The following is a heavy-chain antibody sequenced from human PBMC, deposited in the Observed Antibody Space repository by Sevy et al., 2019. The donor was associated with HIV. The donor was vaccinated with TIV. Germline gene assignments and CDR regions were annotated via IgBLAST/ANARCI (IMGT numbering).Heavy chain of an antibody. Sequence: GGSLRLSCAASGFTLSDYYMSWIRQAPGKGLEWVSYISSSSSYTNYADSVKGRFTISRDNAKNSLYLQMNSLRAEDTAVYYCAREGAGYYDSSGYYLWGQGTLVTVSS. CDR2: ISSSSSYT. V-gene: IGHV3-11*06. CDR1: GFTLSDYY. CDR3: AREGAGYYDSSGYYL. D-gene: IGHD3-22*01. J-gene: IGHJ4*02.